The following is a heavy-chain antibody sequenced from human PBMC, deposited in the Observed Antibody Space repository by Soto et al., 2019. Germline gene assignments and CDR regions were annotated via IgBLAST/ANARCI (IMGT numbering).Heavy chain of an antibody. CDR3: ARGRALYYFDY. CDR1: GFTFSCYS. CDR2: ISSSSSYI. V-gene: IGHV3-21*01. J-gene: IGHJ4*02. Sequence: GGSLRLSCAASGFTFSCYSMNWVRQAPGKGLEWVSSISSSSSYIYYADSVKGRFTISRDNAKNSLYLQMNSLRAEDTAVYYCARGRALYYFDYWGQGTLVTVSS.